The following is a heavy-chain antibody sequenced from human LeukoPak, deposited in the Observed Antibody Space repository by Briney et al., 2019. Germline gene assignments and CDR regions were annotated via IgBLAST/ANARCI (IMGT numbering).Heavy chain of an antibody. CDR1: RLTFSNYA. Sequence: PGGSLRLSCAASRLTFSNYAMSWVRQPPGKGLEWVSVISGRGGSTYYAESVKGRFTISRDKSENTLYLQMNSLRAEDTAIYYCAKAHDYGGNTNYFDFWGQGTLVTVSS. CDR2: ISGRGGST. J-gene: IGHJ4*02. V-gene: IGHV3-23*01. CDR3: AKAHDYGGNTNYFDF. D-gene: IGHD4-23*01.